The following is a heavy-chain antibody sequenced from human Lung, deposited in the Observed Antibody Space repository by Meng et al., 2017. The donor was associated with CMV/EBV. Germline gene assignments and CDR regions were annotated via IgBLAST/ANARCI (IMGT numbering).Heavy chain of an antibody. V-gene: IGHV1-2*02. CDR2: INSKIGDA. CDR3: ARKGFRASDACDI. CDR1: GYTFTGYY. J-gene: IGHJ3*02. Sequence: ASVKVSRKASGYTFTGYYLHWVRQAPGQGLEWMGWINSKIGDANYTQKFQGSVTVTRDTSISTAYMEVKRLTYDDTAVYFCARKGFRASDACDIWGQGKRV.